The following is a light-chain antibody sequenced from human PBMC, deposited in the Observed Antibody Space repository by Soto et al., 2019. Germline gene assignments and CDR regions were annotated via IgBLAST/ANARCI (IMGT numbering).Light chain of an antibody. CDR3: SSFTGSVTYV. J-gene: IGLJ1*01. CDR1: SSDVGGYNY. Sequence: SVLTLPRSVSGSPGQSVTISCTGTSSDVGGYNYVSWYQQHPGKAPKLMIYDVSKRPSGVPDRFSGSKSGNTASLTISGLQAEDEADYYCSSFTGSVTYVFGAGTKVTVL. V-gene: IGLV2-11*01. CDR2: DVS.